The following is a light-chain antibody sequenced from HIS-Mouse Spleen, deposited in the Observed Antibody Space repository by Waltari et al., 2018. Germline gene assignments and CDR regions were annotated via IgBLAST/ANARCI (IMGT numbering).Light chain of an antibody. Sequence: SYELTQQPSVSVSPGQTARITCSGDALPKKSAYWYPQKSGQAPVLVIYEDSKRPSGIPERFSGSSSGTMATLTISGAQVEDEADYYCYSTDSSGNHRVFGGGTKLTVL. V-gene: IGLV3-10*01. J-gene: IGLJ2*01. CDR2: EDS. CDR3: YSTDSSGNHRV. CDR1: ALPKKS.